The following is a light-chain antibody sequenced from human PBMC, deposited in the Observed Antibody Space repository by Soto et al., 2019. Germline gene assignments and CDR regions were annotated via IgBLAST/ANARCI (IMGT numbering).Light chain of an antibody. J-gene: IGKJ1*01. Sequence: EIVLTQSPGTLSLSPGERATLSCRASQSVSSSYLAWYQQKPGQAPRLLIYGASSRATGIPDGFSGSGSGTDFTLSISRLEPEDFAVYYCQSYGSSRTFGHGTKVDIK. CDR3: QSYGSSRT. V-gene: IGKV3-20*01. CDR1: QSVSSSY. CDR2: GAS.